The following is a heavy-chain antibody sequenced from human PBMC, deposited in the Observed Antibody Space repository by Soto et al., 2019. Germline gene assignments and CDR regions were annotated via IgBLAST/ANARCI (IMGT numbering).Heavy chain of an antibody. D-gene: IGHD1-26*01. Sequence: ASVKVSCKASGYTFTGYYMHWVRQAPGQGLEWMGWINPNSGGTNYAQKFQGRVTMTMDTSISTAYMELSRLRSDDTAVYYCARDLRELLRGYYYYGMDVWGQGTTVTVSS. CDR1: GYTFTGYY. CDR2: INPNSGGT. CDR3: ARDLRELLRGYYYYGMDV. J-gene: IGHJ6*02. V-gene: IGHV1-2*02.